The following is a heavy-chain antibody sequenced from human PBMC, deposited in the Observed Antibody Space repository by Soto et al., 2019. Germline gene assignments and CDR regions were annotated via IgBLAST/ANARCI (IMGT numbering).Heavy chain of an antibody. D-gene: IGHD5-12*01. V-gene: IGHV1-18*01. J-gene: IGHJ4*02. CDR1: GYTFTSYG. Sequence: QVQLVQSGAEVKKPGASVKVSCKASGYTFTSYGIDWVRQAPGQGLEWMGWISAYNGNTHYAQKLKGRVTRTTETTTSTPNMQLRRRRSDDTEVYFRGRVQSGYDFAYWGQGTQVSVS. CDR3: GRVQSGYDFAY. CDR2: ISAYNGNT.